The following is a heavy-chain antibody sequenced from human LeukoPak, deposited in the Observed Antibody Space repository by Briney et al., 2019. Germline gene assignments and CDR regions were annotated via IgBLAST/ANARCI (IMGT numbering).Heavy chain of an antibody. J-gene: IGHJ4*02. V-gene: IGHV3-23*01. CDR2: ISGSGGST. CDR1: GFTFDDYA. D-gene: IGHD3-9*01. Sequence: GRSLRLSCAASGFTFDDYAMHWVRQAPGKGLEWVPGISGSGGSTYYADSVKGRFTISRDNSKNTLYLQMNSLRAEDTAVYYCAKHFDWLPEDYWGQGTLVTVSS. CDR3: AKHFDWLPEDY.